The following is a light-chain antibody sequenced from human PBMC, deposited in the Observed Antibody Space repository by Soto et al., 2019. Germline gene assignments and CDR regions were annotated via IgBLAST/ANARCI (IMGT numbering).Light chain of an antibody. CDR3: QQYYSFPPA. V-gene: IGKV4-1*01. J-gene: IGKJ1*01. CDR2: GAS. Sequence: DIVMTQSPDSLAVSLGERATINCKSSQSVLSSSNNKNYLAWYQQKTGHPPKLLIYGASTRESGVPDRFGGGGSGTDFTLTISSLQAEDVATYYCQQYYSFPPAFGQGTKVEIK. CDR1: QSVLSSSNNKNY.